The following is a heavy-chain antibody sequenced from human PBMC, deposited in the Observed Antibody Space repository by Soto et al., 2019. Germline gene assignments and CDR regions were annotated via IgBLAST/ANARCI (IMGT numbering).Heavy chain of an antibody. V-gene: IGHV4-39*01. CDR3: ARPGSSRYFDS. J-gene: IGHJ4*02. CDR1: GGSISSGTYY. CDR2: IYYTGST. D-gene: IGHD6-6*01. Sequence: QLQLQESGPGLVKPSETLSLTCTVSGGSISSGTYYWAWIRQPPGKGLEWIGIIYYTGSTYYNPSLKGRVTISVDTSKNQFSLKLSSVTAADTAVYYCARPGSSRYFDSWGQGTLVTVSS.